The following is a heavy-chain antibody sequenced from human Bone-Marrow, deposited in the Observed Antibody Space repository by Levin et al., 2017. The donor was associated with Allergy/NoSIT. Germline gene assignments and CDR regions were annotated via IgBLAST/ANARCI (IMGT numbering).Heavy chain of an antibody. Sequence: GGSLRLSCAASGFTFSSYGMHWVRQAPGKGLEWVAVISYDGTDSYYADSVRGRFTISRDSSKNTLYLQMNSLRADDTAVYYCAKEAGYASRRDFDYWGQGTLVTVSS. CDR2: ISYDGTDS. CDR1: GFTFSSYG. V-gene: IGHV3-30*18. CDR3: AKEAGYASRRDFDY. J-gene: IGHJ4*02. D-gene: IGHD6-13*01.